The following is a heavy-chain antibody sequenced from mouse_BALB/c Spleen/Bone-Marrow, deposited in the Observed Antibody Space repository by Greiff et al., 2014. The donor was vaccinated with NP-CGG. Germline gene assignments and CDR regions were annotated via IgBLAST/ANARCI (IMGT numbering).Heavy chain of an antibody. D-gene: IGHD4-1*01. CDR3: ARSAPWDGFAY. CDR2: IDPSTGYT. Sequence: VQLQQSGAELAKPGASVKMSCKASGYTFTSYWMHWVKQRPGQGLEWIGYIDPSTGYTEYNQKFKDKATLTADKSSSTAYMQLSSLTSEDSAVYYCARSAPWDGFAYRGQGTLVTVSA. J-gene: IGHJ3*01. CDR1: GYTFTSYW. V-gene: IGHV1-7*01.